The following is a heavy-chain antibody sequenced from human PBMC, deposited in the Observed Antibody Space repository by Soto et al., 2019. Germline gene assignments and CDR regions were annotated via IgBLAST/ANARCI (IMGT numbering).Heavy chain of an antibody. D-gene: IGHD1-7*01. CDR2: ISGSDK. V-gene: IGHV3-23*01. J-gene: IGHJ6*02. CDR3: AKERGTTWDYYYGMDV. Sequence: PGGSLRLSCAASGFTFSSYAMSWVRQAPGKGLEWVSAISGSDKYYADYVKGRSTISRDNSKNTVYLQMNSLRTEDTAVYYCAKERGTTWDYYYGMDVWGQGTTVTVSS. CDR1: GFTFSSYA.